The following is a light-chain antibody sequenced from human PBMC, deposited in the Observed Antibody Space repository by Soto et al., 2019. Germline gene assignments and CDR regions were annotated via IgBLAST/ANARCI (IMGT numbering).Light chain of an antibody. CDR3: QHYGTSLA. CDR2: SAY. CDR1: QTISSNS. J-gene: IGKJ4*01. Sequence: EIVLTQSPGTLSLSPGERATLSCRASQTISSNSLAWYQQKPGQAPRLLTYSAYSKTGGVPDRFSGSGSGTDFTLTITRLEPEDFAVYYCQHYGTSLAFGGGTNVEIK. V-gene: IGKV3-20*01.